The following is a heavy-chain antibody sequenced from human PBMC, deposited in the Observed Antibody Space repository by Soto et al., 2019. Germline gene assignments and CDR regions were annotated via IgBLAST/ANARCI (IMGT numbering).Heavy chain of an antibody. J-gene: IGHJ5*02. CDR2: INHSGST. V-gene: IGHV4-34*01. CDR3: ARGLGYCSSTSCYRRPAYNWFDP. CDR1: GGSFSGYD. D-gene: IGHD2-2*01. Sequence: SETLSLTCAVYGGSFSGYDWSGIRQPPGKGLEWIGEINHSGSTNYNPSLKSRVTISVDTSKNQFSLKLSSVTAADTAVYYCARGLGYCSSTSCYRRPAYNWFDPWGQGTLVTVSS.